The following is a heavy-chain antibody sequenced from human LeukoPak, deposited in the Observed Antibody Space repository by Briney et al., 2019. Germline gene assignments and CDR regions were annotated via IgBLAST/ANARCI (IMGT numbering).Heavy chain of an antibody. J-gene: IGHJ3*02. CDR3: ASGDDAFDI. CDR1: GGSISSSSYH. V-gene: IGHV4-39*07. CDR2: IYYSGCT. D-gene: IGHD7-27*01. Sequence: SETLSLTCTVSGGSISSSSYHWGWIRQPPGKGLEWFGSIYYSGCTYYNPSLKSRVTMSVDTSKNQFSLKLSSVTAADTAVYYCASGDDAFDIWGQGTMVTVSS.